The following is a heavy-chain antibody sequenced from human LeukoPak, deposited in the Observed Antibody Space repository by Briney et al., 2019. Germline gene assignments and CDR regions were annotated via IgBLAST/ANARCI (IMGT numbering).Heavy chain of an antibody. V-gene: IGHV1-46*01. J-gene: IGHJ4*02. CDR1: GYTFTSYY. CDR2: INPSGGST. CDR3: ARDLSLWYYYDSSGLDY. Sequence: ASVKVSCKASGYTFTSYYMHWVRQAPGQGLEWMGIINPSGGSTSYAQKFQGRVTMTRDMSTSTVYMGLSSLRSEDTAVYYCARDLSLWYYYDSSGLDYWGQGTLVTVSS. D-gene: IGHD3-22*01.